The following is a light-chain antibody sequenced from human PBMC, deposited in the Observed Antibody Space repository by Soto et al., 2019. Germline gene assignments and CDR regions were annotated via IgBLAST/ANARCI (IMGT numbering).Light chain of an antibody. CDR2: DAS. CDR1: QSVSSNY. J-gene: IGKJ5*01. V-gene: IGKV3-20*01. Sequence: IVLTQSPCTLSLSPGARSTLSCRASQSVSSNYLAWYQLKNGQAPRLXIYDASTRATDIPDRVSGSGYGTDFNLTISRLETEDFAVYSCHQYGRSPRTFGQGTRLEI. CDR3: HQYGRSPRT.